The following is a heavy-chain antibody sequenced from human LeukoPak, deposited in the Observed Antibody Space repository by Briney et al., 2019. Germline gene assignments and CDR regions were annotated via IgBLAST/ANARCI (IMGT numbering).Heavy chain of an antibody. CDR3: ARREVTREIDY. J-gene: IGHJ4*02. V-gene: IGHV3-21*01. CDR2: ISSSSSYI. CDR1: GFTFSSYS. D-gene: IGHD5-18*01. Sequence: GGSLRLSCAASGFTFSSYSMNWVRQAPGKGLEWVSSISSSSSYIYYAGSVKGRFTISRDNAKNSLYLQMNSLRAEDTAVYYCARREVTREIDYWGQGTLVTVSS.